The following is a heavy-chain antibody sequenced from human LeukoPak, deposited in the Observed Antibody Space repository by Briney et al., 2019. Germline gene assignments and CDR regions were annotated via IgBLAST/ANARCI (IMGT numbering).Heavy chain of an antibody. D-gene: IGHD6-13*01. CDR3: ATDSASPHSSSWLTY. V-gene: IGHV1-24*01. J-gene: IGHJ4*02. Sequence: ASVKVSCKVSGYTLTELSMHWVRQAPGKGLEWMGGFDPEDGETIYAQKFQGRVTMTEDTSTDTAYMELSSLRSEDTAMYYCATDSASPHSSSWLTYWGQGTLVTVSS. CDR2: FDPEDGET. CDR1: GYTLTELS.